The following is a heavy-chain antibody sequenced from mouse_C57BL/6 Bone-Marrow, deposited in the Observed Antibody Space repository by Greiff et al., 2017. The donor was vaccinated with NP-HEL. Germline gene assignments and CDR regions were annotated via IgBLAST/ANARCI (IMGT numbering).Heavy chain of an antibody. D-gene: IGHD1-1*01. CDR1: GYTFTSYW. CDR3: AREGDYYGSSYIYAMDY. J-gene: IGHJ4*01. CDR2: IDPSDSYT. Sequence: VQLQQPGAELVMPGASVKLSCKASGYTFTSYWMHWVKQRPGQGLEWIGEIDPSDSYTNYNQKFKGKSTLTVDKSSSTDYMQLSSLTSEDSAVYYCAREGDYYGSSYIYAMDYWGQGTSVTVSS. V-gene: IGHV1-69*01.